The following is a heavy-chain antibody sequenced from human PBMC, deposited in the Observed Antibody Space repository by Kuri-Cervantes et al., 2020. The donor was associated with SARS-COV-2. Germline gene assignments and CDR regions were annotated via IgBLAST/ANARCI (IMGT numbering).Heavy chain of an antibody. CDR1: GGSISSSNW. V-gene: IGHV4-4*02. CDR3: ARGRVPAAIDY. J-gene: IGHJ4*02. D-gene: IGHD2-2*01. CDR2: IYHSGST. Sequence: GSLRLSCAVSGGSISSSNWWSWVRQPPGKGLEWIGEIYHSGSTNYNPSLKSRVIISVDTSKNQFSLKLSSVTAADTAVYYCARGRVPAAIDYWGQGTLVTVSS.